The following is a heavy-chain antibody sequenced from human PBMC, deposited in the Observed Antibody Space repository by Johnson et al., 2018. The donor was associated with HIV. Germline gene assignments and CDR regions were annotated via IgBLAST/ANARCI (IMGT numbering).Heavy chain of an antibody. CDR3: AKVLAGIAARPLTFDAFDI. Sequence: VQLVESGGGLVQPGGSLRLSCAASGFTFSSYAMSWVRQAPGKGLEWVSAISGSGGSTYYADSGTGRFTISRDNSKNTLYLQMNSLRAEDTAVYYCAKVLAGIAARPLTFDAFDIWGQGTMVTVSS. CDR1: GFTFSSYA. CDR2: ISGSGGST. J-gene: IGHJ3*02. D-gene: IGHD6-6*01. V-gene: IGHV3-23*04.